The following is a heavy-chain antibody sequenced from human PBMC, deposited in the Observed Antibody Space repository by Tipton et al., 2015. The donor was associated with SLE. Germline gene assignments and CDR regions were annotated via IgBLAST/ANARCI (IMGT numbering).Heavy chain of an antibody. CDR2: IYYSGST. CDR1: GGSISSYY. V-gene: IGHV4-59*08. J-gene: IGHJ3*02. CDR3: ARRLWAFDI. D-gene: IGHD2-21*01. Sequence: TLSLTCTVSGGSISSYYWSWIRQPPGKGLEWIGYIYYSGSTTYNPSLKSRATISVDTSKNQFSLKLSSVTAAVTAVYYCARRLWAFDIWGQGTVVTVSS.